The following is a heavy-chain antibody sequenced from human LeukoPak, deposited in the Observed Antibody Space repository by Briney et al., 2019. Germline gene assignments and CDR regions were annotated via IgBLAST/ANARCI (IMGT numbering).Heavy chain of an antibody. Sequence: GGSLRLSCAASGFTVSNNYMTWVRQAPGKGLEWVSVIYSGGSTYYADSVKGRFTISGDNSKNTLYLQMNSLRAEDTAVYYCAKVPYYDFWSGYYTYWGQGTLVTVSS. CDR2: IYSGGST. J-gene: IGHJ4*02. V-gene: IGHV3-53*01. CDR1: GFTVSNNY. D-gene: IGHD3-3*01. CDR3: AKVPYYDFWSGYYTY.